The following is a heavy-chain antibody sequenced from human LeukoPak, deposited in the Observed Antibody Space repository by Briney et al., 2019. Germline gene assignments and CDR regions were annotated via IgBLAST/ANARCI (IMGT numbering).Heavy chain of an antibody. CDR2: INPNGGGT. D-gene: IGHD2-2*02. CDR1: GYTFSGYH. V-gene: IGHV1-2*02. CDR3: AREYCSNSNCYICHY. J-gene: IGHJ4*02. Sequence: PRASVKVSCKASGYTFSGYHMHWVRQAPGEGLEWIGWINPNGGGTKYAQKFQGRVTMTRDTSISTAYVELSGLRSDDTAVYYCAREYCSNSNCYICHYWGQRTLVTVSS.